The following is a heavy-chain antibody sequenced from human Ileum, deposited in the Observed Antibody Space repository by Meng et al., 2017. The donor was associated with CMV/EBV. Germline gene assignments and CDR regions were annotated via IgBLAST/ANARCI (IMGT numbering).Heavy chain of an antibody. CDR2: ISASSYTT. CDR1: GFSVSSHY. D-gene: IGHD6-19*01. CDR3: AKGHLYSSGCHAFEI. J-gene: IGHJ3*02. V-gene: IGHV3-23*01. Sequence: GESLKISCALSGFSVSSHYMTWVRQAPGKGLEWVSSISASSYTTTYADSVKDRFTVSRDNSKYTLYLQMNTLHAEDTAIYYCAKGHLYSSGCHAFEIWGQGTMVTVSS.